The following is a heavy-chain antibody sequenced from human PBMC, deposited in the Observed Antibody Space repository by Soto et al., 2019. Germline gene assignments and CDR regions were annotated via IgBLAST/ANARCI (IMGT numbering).Heavy chain of an antibody. CDR1: GFTVSSNY. V-gene: IGHV3-66*01. CDR2: IYSDGST. J-gene: IGHJ1*01. Sequence: EVQLVESGGGLVQPGGSLRLSCAASGFTVSSNYMSWVRQAPGKGPEWVSTIYSDGSTYYADSVKGRFTISRDNSKNTLYLQMNSLRAEHTAVYYCASGIAEHRGQGTLVTVSS. CDR3: ASGIAEH. D-gene: IGHD6-13*01.